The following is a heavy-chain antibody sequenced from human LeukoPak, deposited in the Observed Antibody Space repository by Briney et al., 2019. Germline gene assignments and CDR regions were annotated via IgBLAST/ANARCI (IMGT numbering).Heavy chain of an antibody. CDR1: GYTLTELS. CDR3: ATDFLRGTTL. CDR2: FDPEDGEA. V-gene: IGHV1-24*01. J-gene: IGHJ4*02. Sequence: ASVKVSCKVSGYTLTELSMHWVRQAPGKGLEWMGGFDPEDGEAIYAQEFQGRVTMTEDTSTDTAYMELSSLRSEDTAVYYCATDFLRGTTLWGQGTLVTVSS. D-gene: IGHD4-17*01.